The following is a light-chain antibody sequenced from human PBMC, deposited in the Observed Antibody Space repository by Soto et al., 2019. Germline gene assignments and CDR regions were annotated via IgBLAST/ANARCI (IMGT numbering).Light chain of an antibody. CDR2: GAS. Sequence: EIVLTQSPGTLSLPPGERATLSCRASQSVSSSYLAWYQQKPGQAPRLLIYGASSMATGIPDRFSGSGSGTDFTLTISRLEPEDFAVYYCQQYGSSPGTFGQGTKLEIK. V-gene: IGKV3-20*01. CDR3: QQYGSSPGT. CDR1: QSVSSSY. J-gene: IGKJ2*01.